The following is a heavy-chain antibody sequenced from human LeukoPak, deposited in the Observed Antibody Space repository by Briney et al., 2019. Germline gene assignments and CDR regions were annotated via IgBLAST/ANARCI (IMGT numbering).Heavy chain of an antibody. V-gene: IGHV3-30*14. CDR1: GFTFTSYA. CDR2: ISYDGSNK. CDR3: AGVRGYSYGSLPDY. D-gene: IGHD5-18*01. J-gene: IGHJ4*02. Sequence: GGSLRLSCAASGFTFTSYAMHWVRQAPGKGLEWVAVISYDGSNKYYADSVKGRFTISRDNSKNTLYLQMGSLRVEDMAVYYCAGVRGYSYGSLPDYWGQGTLVTVSS.